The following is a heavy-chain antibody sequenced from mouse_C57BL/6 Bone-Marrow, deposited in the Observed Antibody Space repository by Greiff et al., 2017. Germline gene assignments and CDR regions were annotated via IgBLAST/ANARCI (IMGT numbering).Heavy chain of an antibody. V-gene: IGHV1-76*01. CDR1: GYTFTDYY. CDR3: ARGVIYYGNAYAMDY. D-gene: IGHD2-1*01. Sequence: QVQLQQSGAELVRPGASVKLSCKASGYTFTDYYINWVKQRPGQGLEWIARIYPGSGNTYYNEKFKGKATLTAEKSSRTAYMQLSSLASEDSAVYFCARGVIYYGNAYAMDYWGQGTSVTVSS. J-gene: IGHJ4*01. CDR2: IYPGSGNT.